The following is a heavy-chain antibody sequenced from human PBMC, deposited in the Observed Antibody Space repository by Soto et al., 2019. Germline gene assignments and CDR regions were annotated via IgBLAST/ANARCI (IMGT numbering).Heavy chain of an antibody. CDR3: AKDSSCSSTSCYGRYYYYGMDV. J-gene: IGHJ6*02. Sequence: QVQLVESGGGVVQPGRSLRLSCAASGFTFSSYGMHWVRQAPGKGLEWVAVISYDGSNKYYADSVKGRFTISRDNSKNSLYLQMNSLRAEDTAVYYCAKDSSCSSTSCYGRYYYYGMDVWGQGTTVTVSS. CDR1: GFTFSSYG. CDR2: ISYDGSNK. V-gene: IGHV3-30*18. D-gene: IGHD2-2*01.